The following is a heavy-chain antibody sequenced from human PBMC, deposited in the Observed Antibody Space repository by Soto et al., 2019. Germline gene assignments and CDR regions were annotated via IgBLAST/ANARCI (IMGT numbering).Heavy chain of an antibody. CDR1: GYTFTNYG. V-gene: IGHV1-18*04. CDR3: GGDPPIIGTLRGAPLMAV. CDR2: LSPFNADS. D-gene: IGHD1-20*01. J-gene: IGHJ6*01. Sequence: ASVKVSCKGSGYTFTNYGFSWVRQAPGQAPERMGWLSPFNADSRSSHKFQGRLTLTTDTSTSTAYMELRSLRSDDTAVYYCGGDPPIIGTLRGAPLMAVLGQGTTVTVSS.